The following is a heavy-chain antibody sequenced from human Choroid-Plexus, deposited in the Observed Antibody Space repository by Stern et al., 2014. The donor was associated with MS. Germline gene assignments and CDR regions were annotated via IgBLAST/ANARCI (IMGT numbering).Heavy chain of an antibody. CDR1: GFTFGSCA. D-gene: IGHD2/OR15-2a*01. CDR3: AKDRQYLTYFFDH. Sequence: QVQLVQSGGGVVQPGRPLRLSCVASGFTFGSCAMHWVRQAPGKGLEWVAGVSYEGSNKYYADSVKSRFTISRDNSQNTLYMQMSSLRPEDTAVYYCAKDRQYLTYFFDHWGQGSLVTVSS. J-gene: IGHJ5*02. CDR2: VSYEGSNK. V-gene: IGHV3-30*18.